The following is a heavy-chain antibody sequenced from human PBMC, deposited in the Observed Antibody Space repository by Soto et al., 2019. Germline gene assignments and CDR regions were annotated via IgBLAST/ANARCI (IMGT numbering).Heavy chain of an antibody. Sequence: PSETLSLTCTVSGGSISSYYWSWIRQPAGKGLEWIGRIYTSGSTNYNPSLKSRVTMSVDTSKNQFSLELSSVTAADTAVYYCARGYDFWSGEDYYYGMDVWGQGTTVTVSS. J-gene: IGHJ6*02. D-gene: IGHD3-3*01. CDR1: GGSISSYY. CDR3: ARGYDFWSGEDYYYGMDV. V-gene: IGHV4-4*07. CDR2: IYTSGST.